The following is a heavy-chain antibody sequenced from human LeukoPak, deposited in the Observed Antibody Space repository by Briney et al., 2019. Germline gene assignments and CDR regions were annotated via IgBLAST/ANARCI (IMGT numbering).Heavy chain of an antibody. CDR2: ISSSSSTI. CDR1: GFTFSSYS. J-gene: IGHJ4*02. D-gene: IGHD3-22*01. CDR3: AKDRGPMIVVYY. V-gene: IGHV3-48*01. Sequence: GGSLRLSCAASGFTFSSYSMNWVRQAPGKRLEWVSYISSSSSTIYYADSVKGRFTISRDNAKNSLYLQMNSLRAEDTAVYYCAKDRGPMIVVYYWGQGTLVTVSS.